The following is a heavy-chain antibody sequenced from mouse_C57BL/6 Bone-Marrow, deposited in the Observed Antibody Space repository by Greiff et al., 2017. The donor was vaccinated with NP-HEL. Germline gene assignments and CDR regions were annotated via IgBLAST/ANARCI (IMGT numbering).Heavy chain of an antibody. V-gene: IGHV1-81*01. CDR1: GYTFTSYG. CDR3: ARIYYDGKRYFDV. J-gene: IGHJ1*03. CDR2: IDPRSGNT. Sequence: QVQLQQSGAELARPGASVKLSCKASGYTFTSYGISWVKQRTGQGLEWIGEIDPRSGNTYYNEKFKGKATLTADKSSSTAYMELRSLTSEDSAVYFCARIYYDGKRYFDVWGTGTTVTVSS. D-gene: IGHD1-1*01.